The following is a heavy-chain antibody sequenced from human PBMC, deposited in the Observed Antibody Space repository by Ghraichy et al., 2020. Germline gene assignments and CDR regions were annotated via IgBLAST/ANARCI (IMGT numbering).Heavy chain of an antibody. D-gene: IGHD2-8*01. CDR3: ARRSPTKGDSFDI. J-gene: IGHJ3*02. CDR1: GVSVSGVSVTHDS. V-gene: IGHV4-61*01. CDR2: ISYTGNT. Sequence: SETLSLTCAVSGVSVSGVSVTHDSWSWVRQPPGKGLEWIGFISYTGNTRCNHSLKSRVTISVETSKNQFSLNLTSVTAADTAMYYCARRSPTKGDSFDIWGQGTVVTVSS.